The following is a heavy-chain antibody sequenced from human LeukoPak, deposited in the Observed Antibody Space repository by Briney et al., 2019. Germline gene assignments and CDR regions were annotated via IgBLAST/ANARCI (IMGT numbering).Heavy chain of an antibody. CDR1: GFTFSSYS. V-gene: IGHV3-48*01. J-gene: IGHJ4*02. CDR3: ARSYGGPFDY. D-gene: IGHD4-23*01. Sequence: GGSLRLSCAASGFTFSSYSMNWVRQAPGKGLEWVSYISSSSSTIYYADSVKGRFTISRDNAKNSLYLQMNSPRAEDTAVYYCARSYGGPFDYWGQGTLVTVSS. CDR2: ISSSSSTI.